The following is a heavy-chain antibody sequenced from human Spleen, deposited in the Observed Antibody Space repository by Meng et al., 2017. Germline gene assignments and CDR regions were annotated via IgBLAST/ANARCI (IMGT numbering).Heavy chain of an antibody. J-gene: IGHJ4*02. V-gene: IGHV3-30*04. CDR1: GFTFSSYA. CDR2: ISYDGSNK. D-gene: IGHD6-19*01. CDR3: ARDMSSGWTLDY. Sequence: GESLKISCAASGFTFSSYAMHWVRQAPGKGLEWVAVISYDGSNKYYADSVKGRFTISRDNSKNTLYLQMNSLRAEDTAVYYCARDMSSGWTLDYWGQGTLVTVSS.